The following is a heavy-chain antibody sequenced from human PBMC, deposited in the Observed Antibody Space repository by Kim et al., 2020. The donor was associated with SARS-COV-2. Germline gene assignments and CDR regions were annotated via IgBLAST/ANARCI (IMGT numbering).Heavy chain of an antibody. V-gene: IGHV3-23*01. CDR2: IGGAGTTT. D-gene: IGHD3-3*01. CDR1: GFTFNNFP. Sequence: GGSLRLSCAASGFTFNNFPMSWVRQAPGKGLEWVSGIGGAGTTTYYADSVKGRFSISRDNTKNTVFLQMNSLRVEDTAIYYCAKSTAIGVFVKGADHWGQGTLVTVTP. CDR3: AKSTAIGVFVKGADH. J-gene: IGHJ5*02.